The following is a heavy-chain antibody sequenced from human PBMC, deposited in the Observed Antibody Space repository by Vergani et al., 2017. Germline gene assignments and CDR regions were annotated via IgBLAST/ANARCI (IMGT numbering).Heavy chain of an antibody. CDR2: IYPADSDT. CDR3: ARQTTYTDS. Sequence: EVELVQSGPEMRKPGESLKISCKGSEYSFGNYWIGWVRQMPGKGLEWMGIIYPADSDTSYSPSFQGQVTISADKSISTAFLQWDSLKASDTALYYCARQTTYTDSWGQGTLVTVSS. J-gene: IGHJ4*02. D-gene: IGHD1-1*01. CDR1: EYSFGNYW. V-gene: IGHV5-51*01.